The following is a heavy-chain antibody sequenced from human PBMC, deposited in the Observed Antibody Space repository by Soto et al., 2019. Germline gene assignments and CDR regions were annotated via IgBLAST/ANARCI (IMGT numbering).Heavy chain of an antibody. J-gene: IGHJ4*02. Sequence: KSSETLSLTXAVSGYSISNGDYWGWIRQAPGKGLEWIGSVYYSGSTHYEPSLRGRIAISVDTLKNQFSLRLPSVTAADTAMYFCARNTSTYFDSWGQGIPVTVSS. CDR2: VYYSGST. CDR1: GYSISNGDY. V-gene: IGHV4-38-2*01. CDR3: ARNTSTYFDS.